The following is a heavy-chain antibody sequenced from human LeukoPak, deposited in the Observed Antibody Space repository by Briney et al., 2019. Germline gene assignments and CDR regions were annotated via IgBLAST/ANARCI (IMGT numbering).Heavy chain of an antibody. D-gene: IGHD3-10*01. CDR3: ARAMVRGDYGMDV. V-gene: IGHV1-69*04. Sequence: SVKVSCKASGGTFISYAISWVRQAPGQGLEWMGRIIPILGIANYAQKFQGRVTITADKSTSTAYMELSSLRSEDTAVYYCARAMVRGDYGMDVWGQGTTVTVSS. J-gene: IGHJ6*02. CDR1: GGTFISYA. CDR2: IIPILGIA.